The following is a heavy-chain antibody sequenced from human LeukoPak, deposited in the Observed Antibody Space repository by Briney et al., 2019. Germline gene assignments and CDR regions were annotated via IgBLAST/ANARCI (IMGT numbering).Heavy chain of an antibody. CDR1: GYSFIDKY. J-gene: IGHJ4*02. V-gene: IGHV1-2*02. D-gene: IGHD6-13*01. Sequence: ASVKVSCKASGYSFIDKYMHWVRQAPGQGLEWMGWINPKSGGTNYAQKFQGRVTMTTDMSMNTAYMELSRLTSDDTAVYYCARAIAAAGPPLDYWGQGTLVTVSS. CDR2: INPKSGGT. CDR3: ARAIAAAGPPLDY.